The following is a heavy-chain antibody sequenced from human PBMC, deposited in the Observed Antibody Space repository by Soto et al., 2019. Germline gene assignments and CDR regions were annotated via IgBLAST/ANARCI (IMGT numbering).Heavy chain of an antibody. CDR3: ARVTGQYYYYYYGMDV. CDR1: GGTFSSYT. D-gene: IGHD2-21*02. J-gene: IGHJ6*02. CDR2: IIPILGIA. Sequence: SVKVSCKASGGTFSSYTISWVRQAPGQGLEWMGRIIPILGIANYAQKFQGRVTITADKSTSTAYMELSSLRSDDTAVYYCARVTGQYYYYYYGMDVWGQGTTVTVSS. V-gene: IGHV1-69*02.